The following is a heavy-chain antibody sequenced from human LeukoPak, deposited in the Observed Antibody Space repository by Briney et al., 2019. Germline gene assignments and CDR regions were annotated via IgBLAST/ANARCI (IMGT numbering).Heavy chain of an antibody. Sequence: SETLSLTCTVSGGSISSSSYYWDWIRQPPGKGLEWIGTIYYTGTTYYNPSLKSRVTISVDTSKNQFSLKLTSVTPADTAVYSCARAVGKDGYNLWVYWGQGTLVTVSS. D-gene: IGHD5-24*01. CDR3: ARAVGKDGYNLWVY. J-gene: IGHJ4*02. CDR1: GGSISSSSYY. CDR2: IYYTGTT. V-gene: IGHV4-39*07.